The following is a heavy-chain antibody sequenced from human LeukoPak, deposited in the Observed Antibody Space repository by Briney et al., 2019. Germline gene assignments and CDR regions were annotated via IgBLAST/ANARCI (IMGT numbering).Heavy chain of an antibody. CDR2: ISAYNGNT. Sequence: ASVKVSCKASGYTLTSYGISWVRQAPGQGLEWMGWISAYNGNTNYAQKLQGRVTMTTDTSTSTAYMELRSLRSDDTAVYYCARDRGDGYNPYFDYWGQGTLVTVSP. CDR3: ARDRGDGYNPYFDY. J-gene: IGHJ4*02. D-gene: IGHD5-24*01. CDR1: GYTLTSYG. V-gene: IGHV1-18*01.